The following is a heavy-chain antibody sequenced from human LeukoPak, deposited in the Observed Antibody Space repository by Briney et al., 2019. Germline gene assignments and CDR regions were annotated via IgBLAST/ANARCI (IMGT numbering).Heavy chain of an antibody. Sequence: GGSLRLSCAASGVTFSTYWMSWVRQAPGKGLEWVANIKQDGSEKYYVDSVKGRFTISRDNAENSLYLQMNSLRAEDTAVYYCARDLGPLGAFDIWGQGTMVTVSS. V-gene: IGHV3-7*03. D-gene: IGHD7-27*01. CDR1: GVTFSTYW. CDR2: IKQDGSEK. J-gene: IGHJ3*02. CDR3: ARDLGPLGAFDI.